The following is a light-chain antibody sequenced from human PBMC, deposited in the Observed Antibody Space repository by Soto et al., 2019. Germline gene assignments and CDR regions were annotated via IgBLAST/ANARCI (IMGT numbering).Light chain of an antibody. CDR1: SSDVGGYND. CDR2: EVS. J-gene: IGLJ2*01. V-gene: IGLV2-14*01. Sequence: QSVLTQPASVSGSPGQSITISCTGTSSDVGGYNDVSWYQQHPGKAPKLMISEVSNRPSGVSNRFAASKSGNTASLTISGLQAEDEADYYCNSYTSSNTLVFGGGTKLTVL. CDR3: NSYTSSNTLV.